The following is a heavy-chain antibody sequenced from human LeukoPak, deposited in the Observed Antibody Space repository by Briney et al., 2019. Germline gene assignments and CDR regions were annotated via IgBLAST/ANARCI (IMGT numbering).Heavy chain of an antibody. J-gene: IGHJ4*02. CDR2: ISSSGSTI. CDR3: ATGYCSSTNCFR. V-gene: IGHV3-48*03. D-gene: IGHD2-2*01. CDR1: GFTFSSYE. Sequence: QTGGSLRLSCAASGFTFSSYEMNWVRQAPGKGLEWVSYISSSGSTIYYADSVKGRFTISRDNAKNSLYLQMNSLRAEDTAVYYCATGYCSSTNCFRWGQGTLVTVSS.